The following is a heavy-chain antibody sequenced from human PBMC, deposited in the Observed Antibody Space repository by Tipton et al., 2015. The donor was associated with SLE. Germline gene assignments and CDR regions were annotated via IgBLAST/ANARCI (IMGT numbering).Heavy chain of an antibody. V-gene: IGHV4-59*01. CDR2: VYDIEFT. J-gene: IGHJ4*02. CDR3: ARGGTSHDSSVNIDY. Sequence: TLSLTCTVSGASISSYYWSWIRQPPGKGLEWIGYVYDIEFTNYNPSLKSRVTISLDTSKNQFSLKLSSVTAADTAVYYCARGGTSHDSSVNIDYWGQGTLVTASS. D-gene: IGHD3-22*01. CDR1: GASISSYY.